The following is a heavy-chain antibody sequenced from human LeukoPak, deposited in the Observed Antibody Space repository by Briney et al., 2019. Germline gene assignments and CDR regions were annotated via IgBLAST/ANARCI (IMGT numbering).Heavy chain of an antibody. V-gene: IGHV1-69*13. CDR1: GGTFRTYA. J-gene: IGHJ4*01. CDR3: AREGGGGYCTTTRCYYLDY. Sequence: ASVKVSCKASGGTFRTYAISWVRQDPGQGLEWMGGIIPIFGTTNYAQKFQGRVTITADESTSTAYMELSSLRSEDTAVYYCAREGGGGYCTTTRCYYLDYWGLGTLVTVSS. CDR2: IIPIFGTT. D-gene: IGHD2-2*01.